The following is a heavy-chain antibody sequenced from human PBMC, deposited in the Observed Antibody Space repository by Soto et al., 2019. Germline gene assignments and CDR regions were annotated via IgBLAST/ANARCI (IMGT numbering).Heavy chain of an antibody. V-gene: IGHV3-30*18. CDR3: AKDRGGSWTFDY. J-gene: IGHJ4*02. Sequence: QVQLVESGGGVVQPGRSLSLSCAASGFTFTTHGMHWVRQSPGKGLEWVASIAYDGSNRNYGDPVKGRFFVSRHNPKKILSLQMNSLRDEDTAVYYCAKDRGGSWTFDYWGQGILVIVSS. CDR2: IAYDGSNR. CDR1: GFTFTTHG. D-gene: IGHD6-13*01.